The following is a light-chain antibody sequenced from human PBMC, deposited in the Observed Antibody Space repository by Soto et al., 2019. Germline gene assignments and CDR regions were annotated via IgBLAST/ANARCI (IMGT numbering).Light chain of an antibody. Sequence: QSVLTQPRSVSGSPGQSVTISCTGTTSDVGGYDYVSWFQQHPGKVPKLLIYDVTKRPSGVPDRFSGSKSGNTASLTISGLQADDEADYYCSSYEGSNNYVFGTGTKVTVL. CDR3: SSYEGSNNYV. J-gene: IGLJ1*01. CDR1: TSDVGGYDY. V-gene: IGLV2-11*01. CDR2: DVT.